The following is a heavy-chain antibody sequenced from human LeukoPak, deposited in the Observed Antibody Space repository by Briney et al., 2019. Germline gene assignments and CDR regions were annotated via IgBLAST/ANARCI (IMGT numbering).Heavy chain of an antibody. J-gene: IGHJ4*02. D-gene: IGHD3-22*01. CDR3: ARLSAYYYDSSGTVDY. Sequence: ASETLSLTCTVSGGSISSYYWSWIRQPPGKGLEWIGYIYYSGSTNYNPSLKSRVTISVDTSKNQFSLKLSSVTAADTAVYYCARLSAYYYDSSGTVDYWGQGTLVTVSS. V-gene: IGHV4-59*01. CDR2: IYYSGST. CDR1: GGSISSYY.